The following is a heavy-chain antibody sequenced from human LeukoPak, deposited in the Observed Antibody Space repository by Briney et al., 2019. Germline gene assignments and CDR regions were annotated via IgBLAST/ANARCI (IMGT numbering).Heavy chain of an antibody. V-gene: IGHV3-7*01. CDR2: IKQDGSEK. J-gene: IGHJ6*03. CDR3: ARGGGSYYITYYYYYMDV. CDR1: GFTFSSYW. Sequence: GGSLRLSCAASGFTFSSYWMSWVRQAPGKGLEWVANIKQDGSEKYYVDSVKGRFTISRDNAKNSLYLQMNGLRAEDTAVYYCARGGGSYYITYYYYYMDVWGKGTTVTVSS. D-gene: IGHD1-26*01.